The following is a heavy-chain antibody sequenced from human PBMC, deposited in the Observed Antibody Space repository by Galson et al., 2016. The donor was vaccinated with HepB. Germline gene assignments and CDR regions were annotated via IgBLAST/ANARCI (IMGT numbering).Heavy chain of an antibody. CDR1: GFTFASYA. J-gene: IGHJ3*02. D-gene: IGHD4/OR15-4a*01. V-gene: IGHV3-23*01. Sequence: SLRLSCAASGFTFASYAMTWVRQAPGKGLQWVSSISPSGWSSHDADSVQGRFTTSRDNSRFTLYLQMNSLRVEDAAVYYCARHLRVGSGAHRDVFDIWGRGTMVSVSS. CDR3: ARHLRVGSGAHRDVFDI. CDR2: ISPSGWSS.